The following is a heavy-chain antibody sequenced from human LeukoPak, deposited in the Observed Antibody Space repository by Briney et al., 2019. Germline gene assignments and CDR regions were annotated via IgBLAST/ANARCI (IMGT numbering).Heavy chain of an antibody. V-gene: IGHV1-69*13. CDR3: AGSIAAAGTLHYYYYYMDV. Sequence: SVKVSCKASGGTFSSYAISWVRQAPGQGLEWMGGIIPIFGTANYAQKFQGRVTITADESTSTAYMELSSLRSEDTAVYYYAGSIAAAGTLHYYYYYMDVWGKGTTVTISS. CDR2: IIPIFGTA. J-gene: IGHJ6*03. CDR1: GGTFSSYA. D-gene: IGHD6-13*01.